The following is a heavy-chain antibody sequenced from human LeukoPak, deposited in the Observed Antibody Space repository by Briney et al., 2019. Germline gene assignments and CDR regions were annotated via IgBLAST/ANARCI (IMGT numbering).Heavy chain of an antibody. Sequence: GGSLRLSCAASGFTFSSYSMNWGRQAPGKGLEWVSYISSSSSTIYYADSVKGRFTISRDNAKNSLYLQMNSLRAEDTAVYYCATSGGYFDYWGQGTLVTVSS. CDR3: ATSGGYFDY. V-gene: IGHV3-48*01. D-gene: IGHD6-25*01. CDR1: GFTFSSYS. CDR2: ISSSSSTI. J-gene: IGHJ4*02.